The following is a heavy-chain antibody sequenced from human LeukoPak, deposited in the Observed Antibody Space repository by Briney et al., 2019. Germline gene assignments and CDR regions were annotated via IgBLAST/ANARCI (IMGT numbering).Heavy chain of an antibody. Sequence: PGGSLRLSCAAPGFTFSSYSMNWVRQAPGKGLEWVSYISSSSSTIYYADSVKGRFTISRDNAKNSLYLQMNRLRDEDTAVYYCARDRNLGYGMDVWGQGTTVTVSS. J-gene: IGHJ6*02. CDR1: GFTFSSYS. D-gene: IGHD1-14*01. CDR2: ISSSSSTI. CDR3: ARDRNLGYGMDV. V-gene: IGHV3-48*02.